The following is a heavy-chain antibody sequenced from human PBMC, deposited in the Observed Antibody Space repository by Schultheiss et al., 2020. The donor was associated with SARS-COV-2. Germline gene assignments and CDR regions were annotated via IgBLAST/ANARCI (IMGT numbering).Heavy chain of an antibody. CDR2: IYTSGST. CDR1: GGSISSGSYY. Sequence: LRLSCTVSGGSISSGSYYWSWIRQPAGKGLEWIGRIYTSGSTNYNPSLKSRVTISVDTSKNQFSLKLTSVTAADTAVYYCARELGYWGQGTLGTVAS. J-gene: IGHJ4*02. V-gene: IGHV4-61*02. CDR3: ARELGY.